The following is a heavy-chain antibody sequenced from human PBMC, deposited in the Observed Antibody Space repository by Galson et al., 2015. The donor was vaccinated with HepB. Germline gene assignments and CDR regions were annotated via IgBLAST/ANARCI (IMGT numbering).Heavy chain of an antibody. CDR3: AKDLRSAPYYDSNP. CDR1: GFTFSSYG. D-gene: IGHD3-22*01. CDR2: ISYDGSNK. J-gene: IGHJ5*02. V-gene: IGHV3-30*18. Sequence: SLRLSCAASGFTFSSYGMHWVRQAPGKGLEWVAVISYDGSNKYYADSVKGRFTISRDNSKNTLYLQMNSLRAEDTAVYYCAKDLRSAPYYDSNPWGQGTLVTVSS.